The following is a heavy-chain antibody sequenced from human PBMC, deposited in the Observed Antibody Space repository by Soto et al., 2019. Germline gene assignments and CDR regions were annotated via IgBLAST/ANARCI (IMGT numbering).Heavy chain of an antibody. J-gene: IGHJ4*02. D-gene: IGHD6-19*01. Sequence: PSETLSLTFTVSGGSLSRSRYYWGWIRQPPGKGLEWIGSIYYSGSTYYNPSLKSRVTISVDTSKNQFSLKLSSVTAADTAVYYCARAYSSGWYPFDYWGQGTLVTVSS. CDR2: IYYSGST. V-gene: IGHV4-39*01. CDR3: ARAYSSGWYPFDY. CDR1: GGSLSRSRYY.